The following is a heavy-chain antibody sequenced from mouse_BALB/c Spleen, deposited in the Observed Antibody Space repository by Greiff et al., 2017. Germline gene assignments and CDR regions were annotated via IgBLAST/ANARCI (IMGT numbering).Heavy chain of an antibody. CDR1: GFNIKDTY. V-gene: IGHV14-3*02. CDR3: ARVYGNYEGFAY. D-gene: IGHD2-1*01. CDR2: IDPANGNT. Sequence: VQLQQSGAELVKPGASVKLSCTASGFNIKDTYMHWVKQRPEQGLEWIGRIDPANGNTKYDPKFQGKATITADTSSNTAYLQLSSLTSEDTAVYYCARVYGNYEGFAYWGQGTLVTVSA. J-gene: IGHJ3*01.